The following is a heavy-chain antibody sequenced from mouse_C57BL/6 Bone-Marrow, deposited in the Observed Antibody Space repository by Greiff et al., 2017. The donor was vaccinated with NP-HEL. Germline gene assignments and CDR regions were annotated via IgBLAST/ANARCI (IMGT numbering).Heavy chain of an antibody. V-gene: IGHV5-15*01. J-gene: IGHJ3*01. CDR3: ARNYGYDEEAWFAY. Sequence: EVMLVESGGGLVQPGGSLKLSCAASGFTFSDYGMAWVRQAPRQGPEWVAFISNLAYSIYYADTVTGRFTISRENAKNTLYLEMSSLRYEDTAMYYGARNYGYDEEAWFAYWGQGTLVTVSA. CDR2: ISNLAYSI. CDR1: GFTFSDYG. D-gene: IGHD2-2*01.